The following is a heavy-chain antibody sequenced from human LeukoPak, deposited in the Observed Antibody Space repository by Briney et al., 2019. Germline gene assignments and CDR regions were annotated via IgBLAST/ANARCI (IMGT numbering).Heavy chain of an antibody. J-gene: IGHJ3*02. V-gene: IGHV3-9*01. CDR3: AKGRGYSYGDAFDI. D-gene: IGHD5-18*01. Sequence: GGSLRLSCAASGFTFDDYAMHWVRQAPGKGLEWVSGISWNSGSIGYADSVKGRFTISRDNAKNSLYLQMNSLRAEDTALYYCAKGRGYSYGDAFDIWGQGTMVTVSS. CDR2: ISWNSGSI. CDR1: GFTFDDYA.